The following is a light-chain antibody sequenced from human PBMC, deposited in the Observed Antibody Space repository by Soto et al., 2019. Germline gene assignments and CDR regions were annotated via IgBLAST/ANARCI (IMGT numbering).Light chain of an antibody. J-gene: IGLJ1*01. Sequence: ALTQPPSASGSPGQSVTISCTGTSSDVGGYNYVSWYQQHPGKAPKLMIYEVSRRPSGVPDRFSGSKSGNTASLTVSGLQAEDEADYYCSSYAGSNNYVFGTGTKVTVL. V-gene: IGLV2-8*01. CDR2: EVS. CDR1: SSDVGGYNY. CDR3: SSYAGSNNYV.